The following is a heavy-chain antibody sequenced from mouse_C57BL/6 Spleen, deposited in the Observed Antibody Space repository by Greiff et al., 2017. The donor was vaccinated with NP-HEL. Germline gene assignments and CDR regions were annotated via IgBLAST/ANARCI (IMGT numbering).Heavy chain of an antibody. Sequence: QVQLQQSGAELVRPGASVTLSCKASGYTFTDYEMHWVKQTPVHGLEWIGAIDPETGGTAYNQKFKGKAILTADKSSSTAYMELRSLTSEDSAVYYCTRGKVDYDGFDYWGQGTTLTVSS. D-gene: IGHD2-4*01. CDR2: IDPETGGT. CDR1: GYTFTDYE. J-gene: IGHJ2*01. V-gene: IGHV1-15*01. CDR3: TRGKVDYDGFDY.